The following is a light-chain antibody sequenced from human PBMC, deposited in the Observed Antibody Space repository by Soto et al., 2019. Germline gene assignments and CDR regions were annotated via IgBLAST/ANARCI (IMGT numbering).Light chain of an antibody. CDR1: QSVSSSY. CDR2: GTS. Sequence: EIVLTQSPDTLSLSPGERATLSCRASQSVSSSYLGWFQQKPGQAPRLLIYGTSSRVTGIPDRFSGSGSGTDFTLPISRLEPEDFAVYYCQQYGTSPLTFGGGTKVEIK. CDR3: QQYGTSPLT. V-gene: IGKV3-20*01. J-gene: IGKJ4*01.